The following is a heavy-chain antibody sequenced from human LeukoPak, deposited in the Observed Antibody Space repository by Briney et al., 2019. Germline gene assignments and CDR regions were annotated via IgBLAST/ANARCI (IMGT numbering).Heavy chain of an antibody. V-gene: IGHV3-30*02. Sequence: GGSLRLSCAGSGFSCSSYGMHWVRQAPGKGLEWMAFIRSDGSNKYYADSVKGRFTISRDNSKNTLYLQMNSLRAEDTAVYYCARILDSAWGELGYWGQGTLVTVSS. CDR1: GFSCSSYG. J-gene: IGHJ4*02. D-gene: IGHD6-19*01. CDR2: IRSDGSNK. CDR3: ARILDSAWGELGY.